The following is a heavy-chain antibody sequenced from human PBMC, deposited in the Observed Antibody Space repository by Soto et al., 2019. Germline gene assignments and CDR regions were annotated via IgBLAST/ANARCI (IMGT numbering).Heavy chain of an antibody. CDR1: GFTFSNAW. CDR3: TTLLWFGELIFDV. V-gene: IGHV3-15*01. CDR2: IKSKTDGGTT. J-gene: IGHJ6*02. D-gene: IGHD3-10*01. Sequence: PGGSLRLSCAASGFTFSNAWMSWVRQAPGKGLEWVGRIKSKTDGGTTDHAAPVKGRFTISRDDSKNTLYLQMNSLKTEDTAVYYCTTLLWFGELIFDVWGQGTTVTVSS.